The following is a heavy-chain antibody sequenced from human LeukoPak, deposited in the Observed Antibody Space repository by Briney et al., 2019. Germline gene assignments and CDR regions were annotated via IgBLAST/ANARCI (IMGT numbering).Heavy chain of an antibody. CDR3: ARRGDGGSYFDF. D-gene: IGHD1-26*01. V-gene: IGHV3-7*01. Sequence: GGSLRLSCAASGFTFSSYSMNWVRQAPGKGLEWVANINQDGGEKYYLGSVEGRFTISRDNAKNSVYLQMHSLRAEDTAVYYCARRGDGGSYFDFWGQGTLVTVSS. CDR2: INQDGGEK. J-gene: IGHJ4*02. CDR1: GFTFSSYS.